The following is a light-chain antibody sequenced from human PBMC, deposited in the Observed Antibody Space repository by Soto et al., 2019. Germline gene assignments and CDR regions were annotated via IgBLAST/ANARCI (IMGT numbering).Light chain of an antibody. J-gene: IGKJ2*01. CDR3: QQYYTYSYT. Sequence: DIQMTQSPSTLSASVGDRVTITCRASQSISSWLAWYQQKPGKAPKLLIYKASSLESGVPSRFSGSGSGTEFTLTISSLQPDDSAAYYCQQYYTYSYTFGQGTNLEIK. CDR2: KAS. V-gene: IGKV1-5*03. CDR1: QSISSW.